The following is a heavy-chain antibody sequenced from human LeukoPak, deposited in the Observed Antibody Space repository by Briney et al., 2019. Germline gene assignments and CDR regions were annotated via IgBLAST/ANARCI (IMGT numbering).Heavy chain of an antibody. CDR3: ARGARGYSSGDY. Sequence: GGSLRLSCAASGFTFSSYGMSWVRQAPGKGLEWVSAISDSGHLTSYADSVKGRFTISRDNAKNSLYLQMNSLRAEDTAVYYCARGARGYSSGDYWGQGTLVTVSS. J-gene: IGHJ4*02. CDR2: ISDSGHLT. CDR1: GFTFSSYG. V-gene: IGHV3-23*01. D-gene: IGHD5-18*01.